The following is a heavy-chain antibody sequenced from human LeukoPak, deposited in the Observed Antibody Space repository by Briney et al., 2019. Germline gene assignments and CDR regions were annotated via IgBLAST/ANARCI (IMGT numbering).Heavy chain of an antibody. D-gene: IGHD3-3*01. CDR2: IYYTGDT. J-gene: IGHJ4*02. CDR3: TRDMEYPGAGFDY. Sequence: SQTLSLTCAVSGGFISSAGYSYSWIRQPPGKGLEWIGYIYYTGDTYYNPSLRSQITISIDTSKNQFSLKLTSVAAADTAMYYCTRDMEYPGAGFDYWGQGIPVTVSS. CDR1: GGFISSAGYS. V-gene: IGHV4-30-4*07.